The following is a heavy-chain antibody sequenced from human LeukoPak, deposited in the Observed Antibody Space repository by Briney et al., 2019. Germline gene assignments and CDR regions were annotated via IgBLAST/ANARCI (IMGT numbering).Heavy chain of an antibody. CDR1: GFTFSSYS. CDR2: ISSSSSTI. J-gene: IGHJ6*02. CDR3: ALVSGVAGSMDV. Sequence: GGSLRLSCAASGFTFSSYSMNWVRQAPGKGLEWVSYISSSSSTIYYADSVKGRFTISRDNSKNTLYLQMNSLRAEDTAVYYCALVSGVAGSMDVWGQGTTVTVSS. V-gene: IGHV3-48*01. D-gene: IGHD6-19*01.